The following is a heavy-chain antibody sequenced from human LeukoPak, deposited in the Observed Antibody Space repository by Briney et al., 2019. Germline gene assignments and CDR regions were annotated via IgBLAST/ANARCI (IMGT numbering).Heavy chain of an antibody. V-gene: IGHV4-59*01. Sequence: PSETLSLTCTVSGGSISSYYWSWIRQPPGKGLEWIGYIYYSGSTNYNPSLKSRVTISVDTSKNQFSLKLSSVTAADTAVYYCARDPFYYGSGSYYDDAFDIWGQRTMVTVSS. CDR2: IYYSGST. CDR1: GGSISSYY. CDR3: ARDPFYYGSGSYYDDAFDI. D-gene: IGHD3-10*01. J-gene: IGHJ3*02.